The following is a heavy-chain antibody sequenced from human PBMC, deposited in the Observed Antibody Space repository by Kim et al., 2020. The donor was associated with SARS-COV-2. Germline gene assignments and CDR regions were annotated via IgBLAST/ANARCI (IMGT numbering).Heavy chain of an antibody. CDR2: IYHSGST. V-gene: IGHV4-59*08. D-gene: IGHD3-16*02. CDR3: AGQTVIAFGGVIVFEPGGYCDY. Sequence: SETLSLTCTASGGSISSYYWSWIRQPPGKGLEWIGYIYHSGSTNYNPSLKSRDTISVDTTKNQFSLKLVTVTAADTAEYYCAGQTVIAFGGVIVFEPGGYCDYWGQGTLVTVSS. CDR1: GGSISSYY. J-gene: IGHJ4*02.